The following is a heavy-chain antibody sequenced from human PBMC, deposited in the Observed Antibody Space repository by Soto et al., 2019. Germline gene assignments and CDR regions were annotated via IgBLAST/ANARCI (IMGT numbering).Heavy chain of an antibody. CDR1: GFSFRTYS. J-gene: IGHJ4*02. Sequence: LRLSCAASGFSFRTYSMNWVRQAPGKGLEWISYINTLSSKHYADSVKGRFTISRDNSKSTLYVQMNSLRAEDTAVYYCARSYCGDDCALDHWGQGTLVTVS. D-gene: IGHD2-21*02. CDR3: ARSYCGDDCALDH. V-gene: IGHV3-48*01. CDR2: INTLSSK.